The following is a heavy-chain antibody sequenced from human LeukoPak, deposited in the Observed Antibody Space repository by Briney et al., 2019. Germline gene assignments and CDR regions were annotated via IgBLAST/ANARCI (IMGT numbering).Heavy chain of an antibody. J-gene: IGHJ6*02. V-gene: IGHV1-2*02. CDR3: ARDWRRAISSSWYNYYYYGMDV. CDR2: INPNSGGT. CDR1: GYTFTGYY. D-gene: IGHD6-13*01. Sequence: EASVKVSCKASGYTFTGYYMHWVRQAPGQGLEWMGWINPNSGGTNYAQKFQGRVTMTRDTSISTAYMELSRLRSDDTAVYYCARDWRRAISSSWYNYYYYGMDVWGQGTTVTVSS.